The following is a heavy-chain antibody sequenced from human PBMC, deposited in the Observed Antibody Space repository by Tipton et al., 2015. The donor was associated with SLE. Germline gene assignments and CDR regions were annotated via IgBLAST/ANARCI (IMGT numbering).Heavy chain of an antibody. CDR1: GGSISSHY. CDR3: AREWAHDAFDI. J-gene: IGHJ3*02. CDR2: IYYSGST. Sequence: LRLSCTVSGGSISSHYWSWIRQPPGKGLEWIGYIYYSGSTNYNPSLKSRVTISVDTSKNQFSLKLSSVTAADTAVYYCAREWAHDAFDIWGQGTMVTVSS. V-gene: IGHV4-59*11.